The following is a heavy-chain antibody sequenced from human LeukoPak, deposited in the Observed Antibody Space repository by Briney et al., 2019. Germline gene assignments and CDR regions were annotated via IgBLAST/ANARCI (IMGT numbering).Heavy chain of an antibody. CDR1: GFTFSSYS. Sequence: GSLRLSCAASGFTFSSYSMSWVRQAPGKGLEWIGYIYYSGSTNYNPSLKSRVIISVDTSKNQFSLKLSSVTAADTAVYYCARDWGGYYFDYWGQGTLVTVSS. J-gene: IGHJ4*02. CDR3: ARDWGGYYFDY. D-gene: IGHD3-16*01. CDR2: IYYSGST. V-gene: IGHV4-59*01.